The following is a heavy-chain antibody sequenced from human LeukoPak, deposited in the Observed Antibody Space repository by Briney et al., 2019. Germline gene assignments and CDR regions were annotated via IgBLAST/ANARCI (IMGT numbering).Heavy chain of an antibody. J-gene: IGHJ2*01. CDR3: ARESGDSSGYYSWYFDL. D-gene: IGHD3-22*01. CDR2: IYYSGST. CDR1: GGSISSYY. V-gene: IGHV4-59*01. Sequence: EPSETLSLTCTVSGGSISSYYWSWIRQPPGKGLEWLGYIYYSGSTNYNPSLKSRVTISVDTSKNQFSLKLSSVTAADTAVYYCARESGDSSGYYSWYFDLWGRGTLVTVSS.